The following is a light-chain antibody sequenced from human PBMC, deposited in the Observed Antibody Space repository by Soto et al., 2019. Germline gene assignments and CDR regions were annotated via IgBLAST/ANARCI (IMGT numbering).Light chain of an antibody. CDR1: QSVSSGY. V-gene: IGKV3-20*01. CDR2: GAS. CDR3: QQYDSSPLFT. J-gene: IGKJ3*01. Sequence: EIVLTQSPGTLSLSPGERATLSCRASQSVSSGYLAWYQQKPGQAPRLLIYGASSRDTGIPDRFSGSGSGSDFNLTISILESEDFAVYYCQQYDSSPLFTFGPGTKVDIK.